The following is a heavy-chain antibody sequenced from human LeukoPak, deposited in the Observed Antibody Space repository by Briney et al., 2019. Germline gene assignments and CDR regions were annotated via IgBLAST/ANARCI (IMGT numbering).Heavy chain of an antibody. D-gene: IGHD3-16*01. J-gene: IGHJ4*02. V-gene: IGHV1-18*01. CDR2: ISAYNGNT. CDR1: GGTFSSYA. Sequence: ASVKVSCKASGGTFSSYAISWVRQAPGQGLEWMGWISAYNGNTNYAQKLQGRVTMTTDTSTSTTYMELRSLRSDDTAVYYCASGRAGGLGFDYWGQGTLVTVSS. CDR3: ASGRAGGLGFDY.